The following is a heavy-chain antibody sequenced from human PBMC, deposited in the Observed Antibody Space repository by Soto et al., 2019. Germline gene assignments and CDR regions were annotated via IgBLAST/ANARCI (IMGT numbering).Heavy chain of an antibody. CDR3: AKAPLRVVVIPSAITMDV. CDR2: ISYDGSKK. D-gene: IGHD2-2*01. V-gene: IGHV3-30*18. CDR1: GFNFNIFG. Sequence: SLRLSCAASGFNFNIFGMHWVRQAPGKGLQWVALISYDGSKKYYGDAVEGRFTISRDNSKNMVYLQMNSLRPDDTAVYYCAKAPLRVVVIPSAITMDVWGQGTTVTVSS. J-gene: IGHJ6*02.